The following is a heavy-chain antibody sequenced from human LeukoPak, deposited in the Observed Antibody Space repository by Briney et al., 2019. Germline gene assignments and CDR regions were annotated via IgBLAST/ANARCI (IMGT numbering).Heavy chain of an antibody. CDR1: GYTFTSYY. V-gene: IGHV1-2*02. CDR3: ARGQYGIWFGEFFDV. CDR2: INPNSGGT. D-gene: IGHD3-10*01. J-gene: IGHJ6*02. Sequence: GASVKVSCKASGYTFTSYYMHWVRQAPGQGLEWMGWINPNSGGTNYAQKFQGRVTMTRNTSISTAYMELSSLRSEDTAVYYCARGQYGIWFGEFFDVWGQGTTVTVSS.